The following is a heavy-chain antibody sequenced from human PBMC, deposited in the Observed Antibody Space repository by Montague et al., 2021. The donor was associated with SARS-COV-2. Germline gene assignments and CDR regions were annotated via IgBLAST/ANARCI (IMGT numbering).Heavy chain of an antibody. J-gene: IGHJ6*02. CDR1: GFTVSRNY. CDR3: ARDQRRYGSGSYYGPHYYYYGMDV. D-gene: IGHD3-10*01. V-gene: IGHV3-66*02. CDR2: IYSGGST. Sequence: SLRLSCAASGFTVSRNYMSWVRQAPGKGLEWVSVIYSGGSTYYADSVKXRFTISRDNSKNTLDLQMNSLRAEDTAVYYCARDQRRYGSGSYYGPHYYYYGMDVWGQGTTVTVSS.